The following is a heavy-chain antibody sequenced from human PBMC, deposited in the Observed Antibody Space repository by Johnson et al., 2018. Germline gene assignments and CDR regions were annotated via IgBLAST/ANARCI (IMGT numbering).Heavy chain of an antibody. CDR1: GFTFSRYW. CDR3: VRGGKPGRAFDI. V-gene: IGHV3-74*01. J-gene: IGHJ3*02. D-gene: IGHD1-14*01. Sequence: VQLQESGGGLVQHGGSLRLSCAASGFTFSRYWMHWVRQAPGKGLVWVSRITNDGRDTTYADSVKGPFTIFRDNAKNTLYLQMTSLRADDTALYYCVRGGKPGRAFDIWGQGTMVTVSS. CDR2: ITNDGRDT.